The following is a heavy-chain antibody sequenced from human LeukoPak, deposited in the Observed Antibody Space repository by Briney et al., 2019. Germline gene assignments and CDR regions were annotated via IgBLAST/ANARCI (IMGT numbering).Heavy chain of an antibody. CDR2: IKQDGSEK. CDR3: ARDHPGHYDTFDY. D-gene: IGHD4-17*01. J-gene: IGHJ4*02. V-gene: IGHV3-7*01. Sequence: GGSLRLSCAASGFTFSSYWMSWVRQAPGKGLEWVANIKQDGSEKYYVDSVKGRFTISRDNAKNSLYLQMNSLRAEDTAVYYCARDHPGHYDTFDYWGQGTLDTVSS. CDR1: GFTFSSYW.